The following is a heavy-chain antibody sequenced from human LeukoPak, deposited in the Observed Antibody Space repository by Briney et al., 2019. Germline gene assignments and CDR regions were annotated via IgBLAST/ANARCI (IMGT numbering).Heavy chain of an antibody. CDR3: ARERWLLEYYFDY. CDR2: IKQDGSEK. CDR1: GFTFSSYW. J-gene: IGHJ4*02. D-gene: IGHD3-22*01. Sequence: GGSLRLSCAASGFTFSSYWMSWVRQAPGKGLEWVANIKQDGSEKYYVDSVKGRFTISRDNSKNTLYLQMNSLRAEDTAVYYCARERWLLEYYFDYWGQGTLVTVSS. V-gene: IGHV3-7*01.